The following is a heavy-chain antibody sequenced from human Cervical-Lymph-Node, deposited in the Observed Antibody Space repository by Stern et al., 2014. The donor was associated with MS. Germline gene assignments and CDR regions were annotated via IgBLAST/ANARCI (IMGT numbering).Heavy chain of an antibody. V-gene: IGHV3-33*01. Sequence: VQLVESGGSVVQPGRSLRLSCAASGFTLSTYGMHWVRQAPGQGLEWVAVLWSEEANRLEAYSVKCLFTITRDNSKNTLYLQMNTLRTDDTAVYYCAREAPVEPAATDAFDIWGRGTMVAVSS. CDR1: GFTLSTYG. D-gene: IGHD2-2*01. CDR3: AREAPVEPAATDAFDI. CDR2: LWSEEANR. J-gene: IGHJ3*02.